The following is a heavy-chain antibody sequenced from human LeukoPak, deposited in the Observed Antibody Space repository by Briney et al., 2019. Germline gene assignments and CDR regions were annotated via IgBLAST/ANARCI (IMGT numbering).Heavy chain of an antibody. CDR1: GGTFSSYA. V-gene: IGHV1-69*04. CDR3: ARAPLTYCSGGSCYSRSNYYYGMDV. J-gene: IGHJ6*02. D-gene: IGHD2-15*01. Sequence: SVKVSCKASGGTFSSYAISWVQQAPGQGLEWMGRIIPILGIANYAQKFQGRVTITADKSTSTAYMELSSLRSEDTAVYYCARAPLTYCSGGSCYSRSNYYYGMDVWGQGTTVTVSS. CDR2: IIPILGIA.